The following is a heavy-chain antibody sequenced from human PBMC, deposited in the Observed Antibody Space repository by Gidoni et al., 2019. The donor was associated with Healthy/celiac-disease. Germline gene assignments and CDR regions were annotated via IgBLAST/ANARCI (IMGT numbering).Heavy chain of an antibody. V-gene: IGHV3-23*01. Sequence: EVQLLESGGGLVQPGGSLRLSCAAPGFTFSHYALSWVRQAPGKGLEWVSAISGSGGSKYYADSLKGRFTISRDNSKNTLYLQMNSLRAEDTAVYYCAKAPKDCSSTSCYFDYWGQGTLVTVSS. CDR3: AKAPKDCSSTSCYFDY. D-gene: IGHD2-2*01. CDR1: GFTFSHYA. CDR2: ISGSGGSK. J-gene: IGHJ4*02.